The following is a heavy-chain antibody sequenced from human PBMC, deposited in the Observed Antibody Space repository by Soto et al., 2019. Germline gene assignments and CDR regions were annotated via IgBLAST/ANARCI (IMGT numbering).Heavy chain of an antibody. V-gene: IGHV1-2*04. D-gene: IGHD6-19*01. CDR3: ARAIAVPGNFYYGLDV. J-gene: IGHJ6*02. CDR1: GYTFAGYY. CDR2: INPNSGGT. Sequence: ASVKVSCKASGYTFAGYYMHWVRQAPGQGLEWMGWINPNSGGTNYAQKFQGWVTMTRDTSISTAYMELSRLRSDDTAVYYCARAIAVPGNFYYGLDVWGQGTTVTVSS.